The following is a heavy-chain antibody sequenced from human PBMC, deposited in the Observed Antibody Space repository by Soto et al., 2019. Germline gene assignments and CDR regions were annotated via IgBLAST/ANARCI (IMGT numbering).Heavy chain of an antibody. Sequence: ASVKVSCKASGYTFTSYAMHWVRQAPGQRLEWMGWINAGNGNTKYSQKFQGRVTITRDTSASTAYMELSSLRSEDTAVYYCARDKGIAAAGTGHWGQGTLVTVSS. CDR2: INAGNGNT. V-gene: IGHV1-3*01. D-gene: IGHD6-13*01. CDR3: ARDKGIAAAGTGH. J-gene: IGHJ4*02. CDR1: GYTFTSYA.